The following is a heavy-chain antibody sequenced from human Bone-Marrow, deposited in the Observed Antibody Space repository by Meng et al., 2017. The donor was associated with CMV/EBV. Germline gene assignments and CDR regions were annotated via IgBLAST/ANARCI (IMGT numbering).Heavy chain of an antibody. CDR3: AKDITGYYYYGMDV. J-gene: IGHJ6*02. D-gene: IGHD1-20*01. V-gene: IGHV3-7*03. CDR1: GFTFSSYE. Sequence: GESLKISCAASGFTFSSYEMSWVRQAPGKGLEWVANIKQDGSEKYYVDSVKGRFTISRDNAKNSLYLQMNSLRAEDTALYYCAKDITGYYYYGMDVWGQGTTVTVSS. CDR2: IKQDGSEK.